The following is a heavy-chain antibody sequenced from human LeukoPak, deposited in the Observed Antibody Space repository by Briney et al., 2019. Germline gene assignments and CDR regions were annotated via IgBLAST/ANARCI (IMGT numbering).Heavy chain of an antibody. Sequence: ASVKVSCKASGYTFTSYGISWVRQAPGQGLEWMGWINPNTDGTNYAQKFQGRVTMTRDTSISTAYMELTRLRSDDTAVYYCARDLAFGVNWFDPWGQGTLVTVSS. CDR1: GYTFTSYG. J-gene: IGHJ5*02. CDR3: ARDLAFGVNWFDP. V-gene: IGHV1-2*02. CDR2: INPNTDGT. D-gene: IGHD3-10*01.